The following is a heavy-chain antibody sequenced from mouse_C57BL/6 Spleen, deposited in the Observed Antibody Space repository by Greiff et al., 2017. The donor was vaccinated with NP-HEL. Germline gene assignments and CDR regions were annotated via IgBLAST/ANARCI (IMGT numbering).Heavy chain of an antibody. CDR1: GYSITSGYY. D-gene: IGHD1-1*01. CDR2: ISYDGSN. J-gene: IGHJ1*03. V-gene: IGHV3-6*01. CDR3: ARYYYYGSSYDWYFDV. Sequence: ESGPGLVKPSQSLSLTCSVTGYSITSGYYWNWIRQFPGNKLEWMGYISYDGSNNYNPSLKNRISITRDTSKNQFFLKLNSVTTEDTATYYCARYYYYGSSYDWYFDVWGTGTTVTVSS.